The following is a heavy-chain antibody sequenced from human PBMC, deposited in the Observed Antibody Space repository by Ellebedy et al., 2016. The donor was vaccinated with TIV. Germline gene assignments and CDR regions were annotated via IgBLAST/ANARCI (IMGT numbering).Heavy chain of an antibody. V-gene: IGHV3-23*01. CDR1: GFPFSSYA. D-gene: IGHD3-22*01. CDR2: ISGSGGST. CDR3: AKDPALVYDTSYYYLDF. J-gene: IGHJ4*02. Sequence: GGSLRLSCAASGFPFSSYAMSWVRQAPGKGLEWVSDISGSGGSTYYADSVKGRFAISRDNFKNTLYLQMESLRAEDTAVYYCAKDPALVYDTSYYYLDFWGQGTLVSVSS.